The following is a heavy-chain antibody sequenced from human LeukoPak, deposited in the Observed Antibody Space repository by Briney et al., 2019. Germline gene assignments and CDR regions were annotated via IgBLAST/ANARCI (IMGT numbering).Heavy chain of an antibody. D-gene: IGHD3-22*01. J-gene: IGHJ4*02. CDR3: ARPHYYDSSGYYFGFDY. Sequence: PGGSLRLSCAASGFTYSSYSMNWIRQAPGKGLEWVSYISSASDTIYYADSVKGRFTISRDNAKNSLYLQMNSLRAEDTAVYYCARPHYYDSSGYYFGFDYWGQGTLVTVSS. CDR1: GFTYSSYS. V-gene: IGHV3-48*04. CDR2: ISSASDTI.